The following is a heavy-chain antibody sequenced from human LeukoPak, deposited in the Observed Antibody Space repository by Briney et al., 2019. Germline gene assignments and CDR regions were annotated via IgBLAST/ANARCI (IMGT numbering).Heavy chain of an antibody. CDR1: GFTVSSNY. CDR3: AKGAFDIVATIEYYFDY. CDR2: IYSGGST. J-gene: IGHJ4*02. Sequence: GGSLRLSCAASGFTVSSNYMSWVRQAPGKGLEWVSVIYSGGSTFYADSVKGRFTISRDNSKNTLYLQMNSLRAEDTAVYYCAKGAFDIVATIEYYFDYWGQGTLVTVSS. V-gene: IGHV3-66*02. D-gene: IGHD5-12*01.